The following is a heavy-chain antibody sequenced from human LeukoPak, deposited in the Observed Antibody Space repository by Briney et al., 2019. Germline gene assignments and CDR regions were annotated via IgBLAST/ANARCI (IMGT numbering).Heavy chain of an antibody. CDR1: GDSIISGSYY. CDR2: IYYSGST. Sequence: SQTLSLTCTVSGDSIISGSYYWGWIRQPPGKGLEWIGTIYYSGSTYYSPSLKSRVTISVDTSKNQFSLKLSSVTAADTAVYYCARENRGIIEYWGQGILVTVSS. D-gene: IGHD3-10*01. J-gene: IGHJ4*02. CDR3: ARENRGIIEY. V-gene: IGHV4-39*01.